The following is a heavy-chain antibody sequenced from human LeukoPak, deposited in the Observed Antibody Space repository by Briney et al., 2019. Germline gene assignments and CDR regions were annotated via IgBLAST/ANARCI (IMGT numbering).Heavy chain of an antibody. V-gene: IGHV3-30*18. Sequence: PGGSLRLSCAASEFTFSSYGMHWVRQAPGKGLEWVAVISNDGRNQYYADSVRGRFTISRDNSKNTLYLQMSSLRGEDTAVYYCAKERSSGWYYFDYWGQGTLVTVSS. D-gene: IGHD6-19*01. CDR3: AKERSSGWYYFDY. J-gene: IGHJ4*02. CDR2: ISNDGRNQ. CDR1: EFTFSSYG.